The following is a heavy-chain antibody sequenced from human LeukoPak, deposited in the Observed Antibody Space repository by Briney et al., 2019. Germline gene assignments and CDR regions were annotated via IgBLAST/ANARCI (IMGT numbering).Heavy chain of an antibody. CDR1: GGSISSYY. J-gene: IGHJ4*02. CDR2: MYNSGIT. Sequence: SSETLSLTCTVSGGSISSYYWSWIRQPPGKGLEWIGYMYNSGITNYNPSLRSRVTISVDTSRNHFSLKLRSVTAADTAVYYCTGHGDSSRGWYFDYWGQGTLVTVSS. CDR3: TGHGDSSRGWYFDY. D-gene: IGHD6-19*01. V-gene: IGHV4-59*08.